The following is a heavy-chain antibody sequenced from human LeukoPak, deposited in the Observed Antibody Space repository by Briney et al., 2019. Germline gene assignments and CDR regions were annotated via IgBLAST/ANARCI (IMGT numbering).Heavy chain of an antibody. CDR3: AREGLRASIWLRLRRLMDMDV. V-gene: IGHV3-48*04. CDR2: ISSSSSTI. J-gene: IGHJ6*03. CDR1: GFTFSSYS. Sequence: PGGSLRLSCAASGFTFSSYSMNWVRQAPGKGLEWVSYISSSSSTIYYADSVKGRFTISRDNAKNTLYLQMNSLRAEDTAVYYCAREGLRASIWLRLRRLMDMDVWGKGTTVTVSS. D-gene: IGHD5-12*01.